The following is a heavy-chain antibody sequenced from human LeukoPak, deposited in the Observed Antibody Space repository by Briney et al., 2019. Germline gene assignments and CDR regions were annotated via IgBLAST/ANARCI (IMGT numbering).Heavy chain of an antibody. J-gene: IGHJ4*02. D-gene: IGHD2-2*01. V-gene: IGHV1-46*03. CDR1: GYTFTSYY. CDR3: ASFVVVQAASVY. CDR2: INPSGGST. Sequence: ASVKVSCKASGYTFTSYYMHWVRQAPGQGLEWMGIINPSGGSTSYAQKFQGRVTMTRDTSTSTVYMELSSLRSEDTAVYYCASFVVVQAASVYWGQGTLVTVSS.